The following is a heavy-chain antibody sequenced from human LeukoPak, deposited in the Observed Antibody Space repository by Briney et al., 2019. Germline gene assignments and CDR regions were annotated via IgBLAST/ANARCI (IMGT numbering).Heavy chain of an antibody. CDR3: ARLGSYYYYDSSGYQSRFDP. CDR1: GGTFSSYA. J-gene: IGHJ5*02. V-gene: IGHV1-69*13. D-gene: IGHD3-22*01. Sequence: GASVTVSCKASGGTFSSYAISWVRQAPGQGLEWMGGIIPIFGTANYAQKFQGRVTITADESTSTAYMELSSLRSEDTAVYYCARLGSYYYYDSSGYQSRFDPWGQGTLVTVSS. CDR2: IIPIFGTA.